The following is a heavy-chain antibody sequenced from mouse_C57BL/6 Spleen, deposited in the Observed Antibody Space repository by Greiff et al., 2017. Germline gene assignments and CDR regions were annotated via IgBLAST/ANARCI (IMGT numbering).Heavy chain of an antibody. J-gene: IGHJ1*03. CDR2: IWSGGSS. Sequence: QVHVKQSGPGLVAPSQSLSITCTVSGFSLTSYGVHWVRQPPGKGLEWLVVIWSGGSSTYNSALKSRLSISKDNSKSKVFLKMNSLHTEDTAMYYCARQYYGSSYWDFDVWGTGTTVTVSS. CDR3: ARQYYGSSYWDFDV. V-gene: IGHV2-6*02. CDR1: GFSLTSYG. D-gene: IGHD1-1*01.